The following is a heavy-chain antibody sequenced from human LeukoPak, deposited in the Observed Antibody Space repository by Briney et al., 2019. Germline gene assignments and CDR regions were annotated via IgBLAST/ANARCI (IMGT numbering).Heavy chain of an antibody. J-gene: IGHJ5*02. CDR2: INSDGSST. D-gene: IGHD3-22*01. Sequence: PGGSLRLSCAASGFTFSSYWMHWVRQAPGKGLVWVSRINSDGSSTSYADSVKGRFTISRDNAKNTLYLQMNSLRAEDTAVYYCARIVVGRGLDPWGQGTLVTVSS. CDR3: ARIVVGRGLDP. V-gene: IGHV3-74*01. CDR1: GFTFSSYW.